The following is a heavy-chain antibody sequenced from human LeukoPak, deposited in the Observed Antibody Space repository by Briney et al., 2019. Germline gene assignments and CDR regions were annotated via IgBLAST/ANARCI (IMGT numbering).Heavy chain of an antibody. D-gene: IGHD6-13*01. J-gene: IGHJ4*02. CDR1: GFTFSHYA. V-gene: IGHV3-23*01. CDR2: ISGSGGSI. Sequence: PGGSLRLSCAASGFTFSHYAMTWVRQPPGKGLEWLSAISGSGGSIYYAESVKGRFTISRDNSKNTLYLQMNSLRAEDTAAYYCDNSDGSSWLPHYWGQGTLVTVSS. CDR3: DNSDGSSWLPHY.